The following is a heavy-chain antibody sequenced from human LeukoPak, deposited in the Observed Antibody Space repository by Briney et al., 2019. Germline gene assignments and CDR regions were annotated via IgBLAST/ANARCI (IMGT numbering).Heavy chain of an antibody. CDR3: ARANYYDSTGLQYFQH. J-gene: IGHJ1*01. V-gene: IGHV1-69*04. CDR1: GGTFSSYA. D-gene: IGHD3-22*01. Sequence: SVKVSCKASGGTFSSYAISWVRQAPGQGLEWMGRIIPILGIANYAQKFQGRVTITADKSTSTVYMELSSLRSEDTAVYYCARANYYDSTGLQYFQHWGQGTLVTVSS. CDR2: IIPILGIA.